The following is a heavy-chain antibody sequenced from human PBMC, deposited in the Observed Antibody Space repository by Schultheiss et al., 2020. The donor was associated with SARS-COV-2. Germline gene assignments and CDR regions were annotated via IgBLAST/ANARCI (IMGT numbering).Heavy chain of an antibody. Sequence: GESLKISCAASGFTFSSYAMHWVRQAPGKGLEWVAVIWYDGSNKYYADSVKGRFTISRDNSKNTLYLQMNSLRAEDTAVYYCAREGGYNLRYFDLWGRGTLVTVSS. V-gene: IGHV3-30*07. D-gene: IGHD5-24*01. CDR2: IWYDGSNK. CDR1: GFTFSSYA. J-gene: IGHJ2*01. CDR3: AREGGYNLRYFDL.